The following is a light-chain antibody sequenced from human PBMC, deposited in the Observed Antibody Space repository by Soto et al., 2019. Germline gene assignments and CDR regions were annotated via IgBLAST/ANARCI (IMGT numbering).Light chain of an antibody. Sequence: EIVLTHSPGALSLSPVGRATRSCSASQSVSSYLAWYQQKPGQAPRLLIYDASNRATGIPARFSGSGSGTDFTLTIRRLEPEDFAVYYCQQRSNWPHITFGKGTRLEIK. CDR3: QQRSNWPHIT. CDR2: DAS. V-gene: IGKV3-11*01. CDR1: QSVSSY. J-gene: IGKJ5*01.